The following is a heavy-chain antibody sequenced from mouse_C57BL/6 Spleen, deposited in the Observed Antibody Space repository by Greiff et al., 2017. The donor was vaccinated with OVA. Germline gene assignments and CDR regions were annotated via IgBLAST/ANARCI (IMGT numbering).Heavy chain of an antibody. CDR3: ARRFYDGYHYFDY. D-gene: IGHD2-3*01. CDR2: INPNNGGT. Sequence: VQLKESGPELVKPGASVKIPCKASGYTFTDYNMDWVKQSHGKSLEWIGDINPNNGGTIYNQKFKGKATLTVDKSSSTAYMERRSLTSEDTAVYYCARRFYDGYHYFDYWGKGTTLTVAS. J-gene: IGHJ2*01. CDR1: GYTFTDYN. V-gene: IGHV1-18*01.